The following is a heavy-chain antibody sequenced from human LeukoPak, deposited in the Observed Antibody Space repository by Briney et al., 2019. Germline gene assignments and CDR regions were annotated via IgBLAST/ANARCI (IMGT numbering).Heavy chain of an antibody. CDR3: ARDPSGSSSRVRFHY. Sequence: QPGGSLRLSCAASGFTFSSYSMNWVRQARGKGLEWVSYISSSSSTIYYADSVKGRFTISRDNAKNSLYLQMNSLRVEDTAVYYCARDPSGSSSRVRFHYWGQGTLVTVSS. CDR1: GFTFSSYS. D-gene: IGHD1-1*01. J-gene: IGHJ4*02. CDR2: ISSSSSTI. V-gene: IGHV3-48*01.